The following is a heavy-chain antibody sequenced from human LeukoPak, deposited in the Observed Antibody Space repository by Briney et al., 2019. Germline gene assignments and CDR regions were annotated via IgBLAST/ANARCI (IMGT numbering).Heavy chain of an antibody. Sequence: GRSLRLPCAASGFTFSSYGMHWVRQAPGKGLEWGAVIWYDGSNKYYADSVKGRFTISRDNSKNTLYLQMNSLRAEDTAVYYCARGGYDSSGYPYYYFDYWGQGTLVTVSS. V-gene: IGHV3-33*01. J-gene: IGHJ4*02. CDR2: IWYDGSNK. CDR3: ARGGYDSSGYPYYYFDY. D-gene: IGHD3-22*01. CDR1: GFTFSSYG.